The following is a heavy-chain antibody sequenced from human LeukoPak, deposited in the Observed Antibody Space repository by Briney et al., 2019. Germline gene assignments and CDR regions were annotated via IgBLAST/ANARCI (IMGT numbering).Heavy chain of an antibody. Sequence: PGGSLRLSCVASGFTFSDFGMHWVRQAPGKGLEWVAFIRYVGSNEYYADSVKGRFTISRESSKNTLYLQMNSLRTEDTAVYYCAKDPGIRYCSSNSCGYFDYWGQGTLVTVSS. V-gene: IGHV3-30*02. CDR1: GFTFSDFG. J-gene: IGHJ4*02. CDR2: IRYVGSNE. CDR3: AKDPGIRYCSSNSCGYFDY. D-gene: IGHD2-2*01.